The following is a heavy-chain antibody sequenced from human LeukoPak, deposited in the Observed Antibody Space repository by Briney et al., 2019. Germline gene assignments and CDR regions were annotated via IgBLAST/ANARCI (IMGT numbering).Heavy chain of an antibody. D-gene: IGHD3-9*01. CDR3: ARDAPEYYDILTGPNYYYYGMDV. CDR1: GGTFSSYA. Sequence: SVKVSCKASGGTFSSYAISWVRQAPGQGLEWMGGIIPIFGTANYAQKFQGRVTITADESTSTAYMELSSLRSEDTAVYYCARDAPEYYDILTGPNYYYYGMDVWGQGTTVTVSS. V-gene: IGHV1-69*13. J-gene: IGHJ6*02. CDR2: IIPIFGTA.